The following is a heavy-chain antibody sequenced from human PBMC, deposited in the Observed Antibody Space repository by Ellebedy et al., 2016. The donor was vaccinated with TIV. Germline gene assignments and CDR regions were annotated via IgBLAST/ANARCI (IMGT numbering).Heavy chain of an antibody. CDR1: GGSISSYY. D-gene: IGHD2-15*01. V-gene: IGHV4-59*01. Sequence: GSLRLXCTVSGGSISSYYWSWIRQPPGKGLEWIGYIYYSGSTNYNPSLKSRVTISVDTSKNQFSLKLSSVTAADTAVYYCARDRGYCSGGSCYGNWFDPWGQGTLVTVSS. CDR2: IYYSGST. J-gene: IGHJ5*02. CDR3: ARDRGYCSGGSCYGNWFDP.